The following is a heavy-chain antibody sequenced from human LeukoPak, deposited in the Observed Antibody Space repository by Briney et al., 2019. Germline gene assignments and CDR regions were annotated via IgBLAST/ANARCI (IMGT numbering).Heavy chain of an antibody. Sequence: GGSLRLSCAASGFTFSSYAMSWVRQAPGKGLEWVSAISGSGGSTYYADSVKGRFTISRDNSKNTLYLQMNSLRAEDTAVYYCAKTRTPNTLYCGGDCPPYYFDYWGQGTLVTVSS. CDR2: ISGSGGST. V-gene: IGHV3-23*01. CDR3: AKTRTPNTLYCGGDCPPYYFDY. J-gene: IGHJ4*02. CDR1: GFTFSSYA. D-gene: IGHD2-21*02.